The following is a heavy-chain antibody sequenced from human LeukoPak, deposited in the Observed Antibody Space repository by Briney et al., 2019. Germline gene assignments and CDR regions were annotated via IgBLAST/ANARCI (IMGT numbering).Heavy chain of an antibody. CDR3: ARDRHGDYLSWFDP. CDR1: GDTFTNYA. D-gene: IGHD4-17*01. Sequence: GASLKDSCKASGDTFTNYALHWVRQAPGQRLEWMGWINVGNANTKYSQDFQGRVSITRDTSATTVYMELSSLRSEDMGVYYCARDRHGDYLSWFDPWGQGTLVTVSS. V-gene: IGHV1-3*03. CDR2: INVGNANT. J-gene: IGHJ5*02.